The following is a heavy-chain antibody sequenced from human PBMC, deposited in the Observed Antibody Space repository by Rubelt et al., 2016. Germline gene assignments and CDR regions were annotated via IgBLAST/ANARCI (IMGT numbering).Heavy chain of an antibody. CDR1: GGSISSSSYY. Sequence: QLQLQESGPGLVKPSVTLSLTCTVSGGSISSSSYYWGWIRQPPGKGLEWIGSIYYSGSTYYNPSLKSPVTISVDTSKKQFSLKLSSVTAADTAVYYCATDFFRGSWPFDYWGQGTLVTVSS. V-gene: IGHV4-39*07. J-gene: IGHJ4*02. CDR2: IYYSGST. CDR3: ATDFFRGSWPFDY. D-gene: IGHD6-13*01.